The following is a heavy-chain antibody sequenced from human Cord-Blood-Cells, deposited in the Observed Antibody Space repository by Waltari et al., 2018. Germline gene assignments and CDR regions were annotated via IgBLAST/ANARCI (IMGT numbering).Heavy chain of an antibody. CDR2: INHRGST. CDR3: ARHYPYCSSTSCYAFDI. CDR1: GGSFSGYY. J-gene: IGHJ3*02. V-gene: IGHV4-34*01. D-gene: IGHD2-2*01. Sequence: QVQLQQWGAGLLKPSETLSLTCAVYGGSFSGYYWSWIRQPPGKGLEWIGEINHRGSTNYNPSLKSRVTISVDTSKNQFSLKLSSVTAADTAVYYCARHYPYCSSTSCYAFDIWGQGTMVTVSS.